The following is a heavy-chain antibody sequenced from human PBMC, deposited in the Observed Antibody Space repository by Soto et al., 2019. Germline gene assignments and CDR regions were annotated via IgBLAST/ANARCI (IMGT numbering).Heavy chain of an antibody. CDR1: GYSFTSYW. CDR3: ARPGYCIRTSCLPPYYYYGMEV. CDR2: IYPGDSDT. Sequence: GESLKISCKGSGYSFTSYWIGWVRQMPGKGLEWMGIIYPGDSDTRYSPSFQGRVTISADKSISTAYLQWSSLKASDTAMYYCARPGYCIRTSCLPPYYYYGMEVWGQGTTVNV. J-gene: IGHJ6*02. D-gene: IGHD2-2*03. V-gene: IGHV5-51*01.